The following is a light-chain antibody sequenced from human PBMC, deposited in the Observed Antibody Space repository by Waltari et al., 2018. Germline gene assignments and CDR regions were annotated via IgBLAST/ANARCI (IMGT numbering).Light chain of an antibody. CDR2: RAS. Sequence: ETVMTQSPASLSVSPGERATLSRSASQTIRTNLAWYQHKPGQAPRPLIHRASTRAPGIPARCSGSGSGTEFTLTISSLQSEDSAVYYCQQYNNWPAGDTFGQGTRLEVK. V-gene: IGKV3-15*01. CDR1: QTIRTN. CDR3: QQYNNWPAGDT. J-gene: IGKJ2*01.